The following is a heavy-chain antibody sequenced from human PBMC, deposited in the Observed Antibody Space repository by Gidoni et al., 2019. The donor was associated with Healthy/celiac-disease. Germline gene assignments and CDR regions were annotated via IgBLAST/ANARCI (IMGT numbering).Heavy chain of an antibody. CDR3: AREGIAAAASGYFDY. D-gene: IGHD6-13*01. J-gene: IGHJ4*02. Sequence: RFTISRDNAKNSLYLQMNSLRAEDTAVDYCAREGIAAAASGYFDYWGQGTLVTVSS. V-gene: IGHV3-11*06.